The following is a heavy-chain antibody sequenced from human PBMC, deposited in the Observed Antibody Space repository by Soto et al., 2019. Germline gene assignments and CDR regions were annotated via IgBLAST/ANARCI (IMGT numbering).Heavy chain of an antibody. D-gene: IGHD4-17*01. CDR3: ARPNGRDYGDAFDV. J-gene: IGHJ3*01. CDR1: GYSFPAYW. V-gene: IGHV5-51*01. CDR2: IYPVDSDT. Sequence: GESLKISCKGSGYSFPAYWIGWVRQMPGKGLEWMGIIYPVDSDTRYSPSFQGQVTISVDKSINTAYLQWSSLKASDTATYFCARPNGRDYGDAFDVWGQGTMVTVSS.